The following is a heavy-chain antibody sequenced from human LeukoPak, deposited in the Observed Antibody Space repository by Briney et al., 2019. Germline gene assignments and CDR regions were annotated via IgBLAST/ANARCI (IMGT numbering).Heavy chain of an antibody. Sequence: GGALRLSCAASGFTFSDYYMSWFLQAPREGGEWGSYISSNSSTIYYKDSLKSRFTISRDNAKNSLYLQMNSLRAEDKAVYYCGRGQKYRSGYTVTELGSRYFDYWGKGNLVTVSS. V-gene: IGHV3-11*01. J-gene: IGHJ4*02. CDR3: GRGQKYRSGYTVTELGSRYFDY. CDR1: GFTFSDYY. CDR2: ISSNSSTI. D-gene: IGHD5-18*01.